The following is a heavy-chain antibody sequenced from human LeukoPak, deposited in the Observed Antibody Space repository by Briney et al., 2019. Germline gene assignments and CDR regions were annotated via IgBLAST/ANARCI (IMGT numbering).Heavy chain of an antibody. V-gene: IGHV4-39*01. CDR1: GGSISNSFYY. CDR3: ASFYGPGSHNPYYYYMDV. Sequence: PSETLSLTCTVSGGSISNSFYYWGWVRQPPGKGLEWDGHIYYSGTTYYNPSLKSRVTIYVDTSKSQFSLKLTSVTATDTAVYYCASFYGPGSHNPYYYYMDVWGKGTTVTVSS. J-gene: IGHJ6*03. D-gene: IGHD3-10*01. CDR2: IYYSGTT.